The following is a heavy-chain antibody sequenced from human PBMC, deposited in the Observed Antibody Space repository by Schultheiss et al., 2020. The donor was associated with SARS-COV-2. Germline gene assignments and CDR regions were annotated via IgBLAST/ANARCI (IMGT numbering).Heavy chain of an antibody. D-gene: IGHD3-9*01. V-gene: IGHV3-11*05. Sequence: GGSLRLSCAASGFIVTNYYMTWIRQIPGKGLEWIASISSSGSYINYADSVKGRFTVSKDTAKNSLYLRMSSLGAEDTAVYYCARVGRGQNRYLYYYGMDVWGQGTTVTVSS. J-gene: IGHJ6*02. CDR2: ISSSGSYI. CDR3: ARVGRGQNRYLYYYGMDV. CDR1: GFIVTNYY.